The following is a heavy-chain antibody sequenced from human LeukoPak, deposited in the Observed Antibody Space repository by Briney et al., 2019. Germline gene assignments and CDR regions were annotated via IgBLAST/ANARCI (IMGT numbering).Heavy chain of an antibody. Sequence: ASVKVSCKASGYTFTGYYMHWVRQAPGQGLEWMGWINPNSGGTNYAQKFQGRVTMTRDMSTSTVYMELSSLRSEDTAVYYCAREGGPGDGYFLFSFLDYWGQGTLVTVSS. CDR2: INPNSGGT. V-gene: IGHV1-2*02. D-gene: IGHD5-24*01. J-gene: IGHJ4*02. CDR3: AREGGPGDGYFLFSFLDY. CDR1: GYTFTGYY.